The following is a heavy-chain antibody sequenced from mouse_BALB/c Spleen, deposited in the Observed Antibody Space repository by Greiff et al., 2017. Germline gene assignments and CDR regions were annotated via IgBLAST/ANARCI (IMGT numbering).Heavy chain of an antibody. CDR3: ARDMGDGYYADYAMDY. J-gene: IGHJ4*01. CDR2: IRNKANGYTT. D-gene: IGHD2-3*01. Sequence: EVQLVESGGGLVQPGGSLRLSCATSGFTFTDYYMSWVRQPPGKALEWLGFIRNKANGYTTEYSASVKGRFTISRDNSQCILYLQMNTLRAEDSAAYYCARDMGDGYYADYAMDYWGQGTSVTVSS. V-gene: IGHV7-3*02. CDR1: GFTFTDYY.